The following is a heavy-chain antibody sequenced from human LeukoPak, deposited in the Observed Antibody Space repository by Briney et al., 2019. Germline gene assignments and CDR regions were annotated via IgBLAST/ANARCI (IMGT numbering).Heavy chain of an antibody. D-gene: IGHD2-2*01. CDR3: AKRGPSVPYGNWFDP. CDR1: GFTFSDYY. CDR2: ISSSGSTI. J-gene: IGHJ5*02. V-gene: IGHV3-11*04. Sequence: PGGSLRLSCAASGFTFSDYYMSWIRQAPGKGLEWVSYISSSGSTIYYADSVKGRFTISRDSSKNTLYLQMNSLRPEDTAVYYCAKRGPSVPYGNWFDPWGQGTLVTVSS.